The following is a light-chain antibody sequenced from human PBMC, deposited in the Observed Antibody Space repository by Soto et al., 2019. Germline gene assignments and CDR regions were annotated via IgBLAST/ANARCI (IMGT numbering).Light chain of an antibody. CDR2: DAS. V-gene: IGKV3-11*01. J-gene: IGKJ2*01. Sequence: EIVLTQSPGTLSLSPGERATLSCRASQSFRGLLAWYQQKPGQAPRLLIYDASNRATGIPARFSGSGSGTDFTLTISSLEPEDSAVYYCQQRSNWPPYTFGQGPRWIS. CDR1: QSFRGL. CDR3: QQRSNWPPYT.